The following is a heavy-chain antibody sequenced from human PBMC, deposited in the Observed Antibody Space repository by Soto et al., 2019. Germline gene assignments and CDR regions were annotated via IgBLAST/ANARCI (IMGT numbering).Heavy chain of an antibody. Sequence: SETLSLTCAVSGYSISNAYYWAWIRQPPGKGLEWIASVYRSGNTYYNPSLKSRVTISVDTFKNHFSLKLISVTATDTAVYYCARGENDAFDIWGQGTMVTVSS. V-gene: IGHV4-38-2*01. CDR2: VYRSGNT. J-gene: IGHJ3*02. CDR3: ARGENDAFDI. CDR1: GYSISNAYY. D-gene: IGHD1-26*01.